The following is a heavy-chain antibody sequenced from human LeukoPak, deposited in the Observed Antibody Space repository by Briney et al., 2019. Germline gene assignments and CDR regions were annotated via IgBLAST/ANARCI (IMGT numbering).Heavy chain of an antibody. Sequence: PSETLSLTCAVYGGSFSGYYWSWIRQPPRKGLEWIGVINHSGSTNYNPSLKSRVTISVDTSKNQFSLKLSSVTAADTAVYYCARGRYGGSSVNWGQGTLVTVSS. CDR3: ARGRYGGSSVN. V-gene: IGHV4-34*01. CDR1: GGSFSGYY. J-gene: IGHJ4*02. CDR2: INHSGST. D-gene: IGHD6-13*01.